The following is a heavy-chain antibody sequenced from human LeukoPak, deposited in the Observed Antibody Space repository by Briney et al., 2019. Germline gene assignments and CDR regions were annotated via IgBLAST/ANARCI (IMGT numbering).Heavy chain of an antibody. CDR2: TYPGDSDT. CDR3: ARHSYMTATPIPDY. J-gene: IGHJ4*02. Sequence: GESLKISCQGSGYAFTNYWIGWVRQMPGKGLEWMGITYPGDSDTRYSPSSQGQVTISVDKSISTAHLQWSSLKASDTAMYYCARHSYMTATPIPDYWGQGTLVTVSS. CDR1: GYAFTNYW. V-gene: IGHV5-51*01. D-gene: IGHD2-21*02.